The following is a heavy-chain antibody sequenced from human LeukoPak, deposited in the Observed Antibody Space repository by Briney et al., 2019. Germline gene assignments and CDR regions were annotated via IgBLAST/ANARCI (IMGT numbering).Heavy chain of an antibody. J-gene: IGHJ5*02. V-gene: IGHV3-21*04. Sequence: GGSLRLSCAASGFTFSSYSMNWVRQAPGKGLEWVSSISSSSSYIYYADSVKGRFTISRDNAKNSLYLQMNSLRAEDTALYYCARDITYYYGSGSPGDNWFDPWGQGTLVTVSS. CDR1: GFTFSSYS. D-gene: IGHD3-10*01. CDR3: ARDITYYYGSGSPGDNWFDP. CDR2: ISSSSSYI.